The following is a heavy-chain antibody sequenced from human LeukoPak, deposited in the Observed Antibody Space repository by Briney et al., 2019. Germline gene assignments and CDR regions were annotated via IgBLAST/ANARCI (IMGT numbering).Heavy chain of an antibody. D-gene: IGHD3-9*01. Sequence: ASVKVSCKASGYTFTSYGISWVRQAPGQGLEWMGWISAYNGNTNYAQKLQGRVTMTTDTSTSTAYLELSSLRSEDTAVYYCATLTNILTGYPTGRDYWGQGTLVTASS. V-gene: IGHV1-18*01. CDR1: GYTFTSYG. J-gene: IGHJ4*02. CDR2: ISAYNGNT. CDR3: ATLTNILTGYPTGRDY.